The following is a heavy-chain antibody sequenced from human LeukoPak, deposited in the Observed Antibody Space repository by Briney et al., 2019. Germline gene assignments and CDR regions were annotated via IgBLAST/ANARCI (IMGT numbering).Heavy chain of an antibody. CDR3: AKGTSTVTTVDY. J-gene: IGHJ4*02. Sequence: GGSLRLSCAASGFTFSSYAMSWVRQAPGKGLEWVSAISNSGGNTYYADSVKGRFTISRDNSKNTLYLQMNSLRAEDTAVYYCAKGTSTVTTVDYWGQGTLVTVSS. V-gene: IGHV3-23*01. CDR2: ISNSGGNT. D-gene: IGHD4-17*01. CDR1: GFTFSSYA.